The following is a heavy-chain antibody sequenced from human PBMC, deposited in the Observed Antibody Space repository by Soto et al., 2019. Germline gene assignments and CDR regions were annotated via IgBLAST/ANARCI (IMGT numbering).Heavy chain of an antibody. J-gene: IGHJ3*02. CDR2: INPNSGGT. D-gene: IGHD3-22*01. CDR1: GYTFTGYY. Sequence: ASVKVSCKASGYTFTGYYMHWVRQAPGQGLEWMGWINPNSGGTNYAQKFQGWVTMTRDTSISTAYMELSRLRSEDTAVYYCERDQEKFYDSSGYYFDAFDIWGQGTMVTVSS. CDR3: ERDQEKFYDSSGYYFDAFDI. V-gene: IGHV1-2*04.